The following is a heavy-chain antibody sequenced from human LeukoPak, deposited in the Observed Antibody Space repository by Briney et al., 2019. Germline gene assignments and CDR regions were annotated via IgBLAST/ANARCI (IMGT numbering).Heavy chain of an antibody. Sequence: GSLRLSCAASGFTFRVRQAPGKGLEWVANIKQDGSEKYYVDSVKGRFTISRDNAKNSLYLQMNSLRAEDTAVYYCARGGQWLVRSAFDIWGQGTMVTVSS. CDR2: IKQDGSEK. CDR3: ARGGQWLVRSAFDI. J-gene: IGHJ3*02. CDR1: GFTFR. D-gene: IGHD6-19*01. V-gene: IGHV3-7*03.